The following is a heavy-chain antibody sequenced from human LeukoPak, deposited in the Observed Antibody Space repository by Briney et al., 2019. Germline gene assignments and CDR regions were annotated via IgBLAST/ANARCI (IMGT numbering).Heavy chain of an antibody. J-gene: IGHJ4*02. CDR3: AKGPYYDILTGSFFDY. CDR2: ISSSGSTI. CDR1: GFTFSTYS. Sequence: GGSLRLSCEVSGFTFSTYSMNWVRQAPGKGLEWVSYISSSGSTIYYADSVKGRFTISRDNAKNSLYLQMNRLRAEDTAVYYCAKGPYYDILTGSFFDYWGQGTLVTVSS. V-gene: IGHV3-48*04. D-gene: IGHD3-9*01.